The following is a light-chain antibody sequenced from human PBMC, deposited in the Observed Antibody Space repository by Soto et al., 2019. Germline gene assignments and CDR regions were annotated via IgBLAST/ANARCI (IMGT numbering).Light chain of an antibody. CDR3: SSYAGSSNV. Sequence: QSALTPPPSASGSPGQSIAISCTGTSSDVGGYNYVSWYQQHPGKAPKLMIYEVNKRPSGVPDRFSGSKSGNTASLTVSGLQAEDEADYYCSSYAGSSNVFGTGTRSPS. V-gene: IGLV2-8*01. J-gene: IGLJ1*01. CDR1: SSDVGGYNY. CDR2: EVN.